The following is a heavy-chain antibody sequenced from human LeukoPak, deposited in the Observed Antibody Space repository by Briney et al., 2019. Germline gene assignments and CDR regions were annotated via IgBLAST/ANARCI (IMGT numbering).Heavy chain of an antibody. CDR2: INPSGGST. V-gene: IGHV1-46*01. J-gene: IGHJ4*02. CDR3: ASLLPDPFGLYYFDY. D-gene: IGHD3-16*01. Sequence: GASVKVSCKASGYTFTSYYMHWVRQAPGQGLEWMGIINPSGGSTSYAQKFQGRVTMTRDTSTSTVYMELSSLRSEDTAVYYCASLLPDPFGLYYFDYWGQGTLVTVSS. CDR1: GYTFTSYY.